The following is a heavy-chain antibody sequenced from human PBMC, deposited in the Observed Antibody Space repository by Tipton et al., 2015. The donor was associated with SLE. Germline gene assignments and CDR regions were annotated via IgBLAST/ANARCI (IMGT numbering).Heavy chain of an antibody. CDR3: ARGGEMERGQQVDY. CDR1: GFTFSTYV. J-gene: IGHJ4*02. Sequence: SLRLSCAASGFTFSTYVMHWVRQVPGKGLMWVSRISHDGTITTYADSVEGRFTVSRDKPKNTLFLQMKSLRAEDTAVYYCARGGEMERGQQVDYWGQGTLVTVSS. CDR2: ISHDGTIT. D-gene: IGHD3-16*01. V-gene: IGHV3-74*01.